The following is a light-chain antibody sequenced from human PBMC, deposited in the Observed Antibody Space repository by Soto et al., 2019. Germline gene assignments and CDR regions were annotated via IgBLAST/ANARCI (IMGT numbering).Light chain of an antibody. CDR3: QQYATSPLT. V-gene: IGKV3-20*01. CDR2: GAS. J-gene: IGKJ4*01. Sequence: DIVLTQSPGTLSLSPGDRAALSCGASQSLSNNFLAWYQQKPGQAPRLRISGASSRATGIPDRFSGSGSGTDVTLTITRVEPEDFAVYYCQQYATSPLTFGGGTKVEIK. CDR1: QSLSNNF.